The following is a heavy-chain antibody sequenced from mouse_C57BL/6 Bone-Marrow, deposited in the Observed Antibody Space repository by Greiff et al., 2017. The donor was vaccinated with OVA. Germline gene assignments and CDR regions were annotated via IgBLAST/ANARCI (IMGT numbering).Heavy chain of an antibody. Sequence: EVQLQQSGPELVRPGASVKLSCKASGYTFTDYTMHWVKQSPGKSLEWIGYIYPNSGGTSYNQKFKGKATLTANKSSSTADMELRSLTAEDSAVYYCASRGYYGSRGYYAMDYWGQGTSVTAS. CDR3: ASRGYYGSRGYYAMDY. CDR2: IYPNSGGT. V-gene: IGHV1-22*01. J-gene: IGHJ4*01. CDR1: GYTFTDYT. D-gene: IGHD1-1*01.